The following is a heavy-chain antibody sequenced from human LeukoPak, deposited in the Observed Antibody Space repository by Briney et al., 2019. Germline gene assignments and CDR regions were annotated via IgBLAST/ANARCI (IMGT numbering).Heavy chain of an antibody. Sequence: SETLSLTCTVSGGSISSSSYYWGWIRQPPGKGLEWIGSIYYSGSTYYNPSLKSRVTISVDTSKNQFSLKLSSVTAADTAVYYCARRRYSYGPDYGGQGTLVTVSS. J-gene: IGHJ4*02. V-gene: IGHV4-39*01. D-gene: IGHD5-18*01. CDR2: IYYSGST. CDR1: GGSISSSSYY. CDR3: ARRRYSYGPDY.